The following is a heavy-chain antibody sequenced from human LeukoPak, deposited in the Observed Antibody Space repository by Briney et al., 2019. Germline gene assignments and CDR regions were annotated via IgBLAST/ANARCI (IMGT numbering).Heavy chain of an antibody. CDR2: IYYSGST. D-gene: IGHD3-22*01. V-gene: IGHV4-59*01. J-gene: IGHJ6*02. CDR1: GGSISSYY. Sequence: SETLSLTCTVSGGSISSYYWSWIRQPPGKGLEWIGYIYYSGSTNYNPSLKSRVAISVDTSKNQFSLKLSSVTAADTAVYYCARDRYYYDSSGRHYYGMDVWGQGTTATVSS. CDR3: ARDRYYYDSSGRHYYGMDV.